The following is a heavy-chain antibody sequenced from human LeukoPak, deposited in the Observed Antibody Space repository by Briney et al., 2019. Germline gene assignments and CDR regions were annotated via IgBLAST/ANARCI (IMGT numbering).Heavy chain of an antibody. CDR2: INPNSGGT. J-gene: IGHJ4*02. CDR3: ARGSTLWFGELSRNSKIDY. CDR1: GYTFTGYY. D-gene: IGHD3-10*01. V-gene: IGHV1-2*02. Sequence: ASVKVSCKASGYTFTGYYIHWVRQAPGQGLEWMGWINPNSGGTNYAQKFQGRVTMTRDTSISTAYMELSRLRSDDTAVYYCARGSTLWFGELSRNSKIDYWGQGTLVTVSS.